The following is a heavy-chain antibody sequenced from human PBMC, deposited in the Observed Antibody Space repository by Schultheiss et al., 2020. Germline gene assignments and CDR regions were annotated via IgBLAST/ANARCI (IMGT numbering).Heavy chain of an antibody. CDR1: GFTFSSYS. D-gene: IGHD2-2*01. Sequence: GGSLRLSCAASGFTFSSYSMNWVRQASGKGLEWVGRIRSKANSYATAYAASVKGRFTISRDDSKNTAYLQMNSLKTEDTAVYYCTRGYCSSTSCSTGDDYWGQGTLVTVSS. CDR2: IRSKANSYAT. CDR3: TRGYCSSTSCSTGDDY. J-gene: IGHJ4*02. V-gene: IGHV3-73*01.